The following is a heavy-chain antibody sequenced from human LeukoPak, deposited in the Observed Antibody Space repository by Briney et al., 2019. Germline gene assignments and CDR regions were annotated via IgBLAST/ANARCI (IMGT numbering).Heavy chain of an antibody. CDR2: ISWNSGSI. CDR3: AKVVHDYENYGMDV. D-gene: IGHD4-17*01. Sequence: PGRSLRLSCAASGFTFDDYAMHWVRQAPGKGLEWVSGISWNSGSIGYADSVKGRFTIPRDNAKNPLYLQMNSLRAEDTALYYCAKVVHDYENYGMDVWGQGTTVTVSS. CDR1: GFTFDDYA. V-gene: IGHV3-9*01. J-gene: IGHJ6*02.